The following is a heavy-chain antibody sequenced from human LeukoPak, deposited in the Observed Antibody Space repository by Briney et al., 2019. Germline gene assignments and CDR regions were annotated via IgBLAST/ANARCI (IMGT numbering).Heavy chain of an antibody. CDR3: AKDLGGYCGSTSCPKGP. V-gene: IGHV3-23*01. D-gene: IGHD2-2*01. J-gene: IGHJ5*02. CDR1: GFTFSSYA. CDR2: ISGSGGST. Sequence: GGSLRLSCAASGFTFSSYAMSWVRQAPGKGLEWVSAISGSGGSTYYADSVKGRFTISRDNSKNTLYLQMNSLRAEDTAVYYCAKDLGGYCGSTSCPKGPWGQGTLVTVSS.